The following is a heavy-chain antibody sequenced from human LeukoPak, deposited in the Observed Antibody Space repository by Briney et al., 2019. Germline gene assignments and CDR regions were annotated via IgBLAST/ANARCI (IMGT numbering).Heavy chain of an antibody. CDR3: ARGRYYDSGGSDSGSNWSDP. J-gene: IGHJ5*02. CDR2: INHSGST. CDR1: GGSFSGYY. V-gene: IGHV4-34*01. Sequence: SETLSLTCAVYGGSFSGYYWSWIRQPPGKGLEWIGEINHSGSTNYNPSLKSRVTISVDTSKNQFSLKLSSVTAADTAVYYCARGRYYDSGGSDSGSNWSDPWGQGTLVTVSS. D-gene: IGHD3-22*01.